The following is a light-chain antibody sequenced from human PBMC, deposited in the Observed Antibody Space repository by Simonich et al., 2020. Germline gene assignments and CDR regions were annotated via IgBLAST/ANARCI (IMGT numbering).Light chain of an antibody. CDR1: SGHSSYA. V-gene: IGLV4-69*01. J-gene: IGLJ3*02. Sequence: QLVLTQSTSASASLGASVKLTCTMSSGHSSYAISWHQQQTEKGPRYFMKLNSDGSHSKGDGIPDRFSGSSSGAERSLTISSLQSEDEADYYCQTWGTGIQVFGGGTKLTVL. CDR2: LNSDGSH. CDR3: QTWGTGIQV.